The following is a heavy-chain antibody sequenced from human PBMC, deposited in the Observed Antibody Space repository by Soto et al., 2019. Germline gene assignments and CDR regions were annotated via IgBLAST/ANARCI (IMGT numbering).Heavy chain of an antibody. CDR1: DDSINSDKYY. Sequence: SETLSLTCSVSDDSINSDKYYWGWIRQPPGKGLEWIGSIYYRGNAYYNPSLQTRVTISLDTSKSQFSLKLSSVTAADTAVYYCARVLRNWFDPWGQGTLVTVSS. J-gene: IGHJ5*02. D-gene: IGHD4-17*01. CDR2: IYYRGNA. CDR3: ARVLRNWFDP. V-gene: IGHV4-39*07.